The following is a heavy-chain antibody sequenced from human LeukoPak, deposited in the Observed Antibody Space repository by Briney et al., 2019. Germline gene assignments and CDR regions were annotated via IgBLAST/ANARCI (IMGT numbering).Heavy chain of an antibody. Sequence: GSSVKVSCKASGGTFSSYAISWVRQAPGQGLEWMGRIIPILGIANYAQKFQGRVTITADKSTSTAYMELSSLRSEDTAVYYCARDETGYSSSWYVYNWFDPWGQGTQVTVSS. CDR3: ARDETGYSSSWYVYNWFDP. V-gene: IGHV1-69*04. D-gene: IGHD6-13*01. CDR1: GGTFSSYA. CDR2: IIPILGIA. J-gene: IGHJ5*02.